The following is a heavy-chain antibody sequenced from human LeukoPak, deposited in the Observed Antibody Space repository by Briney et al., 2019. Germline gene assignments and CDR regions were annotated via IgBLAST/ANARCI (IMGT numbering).Heavy chain of an antibody. V-gene: IGHV4-34*03. CDR3: RDSYYDSSGYLLDY. Sequence: SETPSLTSAVYGGSFSGYYWSWVRQPPGTGLEWIGEIYHSGSTNYIPSLTSRVTISVDKSKIQFSLKLSSVTAADTAVYYCRDSYYDSSGYLLDYWGQGTLVTVSS. D-gene: IGHD3-22*01. J-gene: IGHJ4*02. CDR2: IYHSGST. CDR1: GGSFSGYY.